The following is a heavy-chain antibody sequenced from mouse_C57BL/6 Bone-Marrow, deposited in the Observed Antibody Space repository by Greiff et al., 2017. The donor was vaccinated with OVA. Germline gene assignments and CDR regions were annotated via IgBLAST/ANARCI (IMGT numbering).Heavy chain of an antibody. Sequence: VQLKESGPGLVKPSQSLSLTCSVTGYSITSGYYWNWIRQFPGNKLEWMGYISYDGSNNYNPSLKNRISITRDTSKNQFFLKLNSVTTEDTATYYCAITTVVAPYWYFDVWGTGTTVTVSS. V-gene: IGHV3-6*01. D-gene: IGHD1-1*01. CDR2: ISYDGSN. CDR3: AITTVVAPYWYFDV. J-gene: IGHJ1*03. CDR1: GYSITSGYY.